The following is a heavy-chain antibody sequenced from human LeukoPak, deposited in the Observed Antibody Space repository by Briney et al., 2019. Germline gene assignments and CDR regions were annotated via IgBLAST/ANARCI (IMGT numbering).Heavy chain of an antibody. D-gene: IGHD3-22*01. CDR3: ATTLRDSSGYYPFLGY. V-gene: IGHV1-8*01. Sequence: ASVMVSCKASGYTFTSYDINWVRQATGQGLEWMGWMNPNSGNTGYAQKFQGRVTMTRNTSISTAYMELSSLRSEDTAVYYCATTLRDSSGYYPFLGYWGQGTLVTVSS. CDR1: GYTFTSYD. J-gene: IGHJ4*02. CDR2: MNPNSGNT.